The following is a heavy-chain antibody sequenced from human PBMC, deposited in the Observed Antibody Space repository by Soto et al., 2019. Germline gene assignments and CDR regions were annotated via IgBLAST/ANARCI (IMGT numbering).Heavy chain of an antibody. J-gene: IGHJ3*01. Sequence: EVQLVESGGGLVQPGRSLRLSCAASGFTFVDYAMHWVRQAPGQGLEWVSGISWDGGYKGYADSVKGRFNISRDNAKKSLYLEMNSLRVEDTALYYCAKDEGYCNSISCKDAFDYWGQGTTVTVS. CDR2: ISWDGGYK. V-gene: IGHV3-9*01. CDR3: AKDEGYCNSISCKDAFDY. D-gene: IGHD2-2*01. CDR1: GFTFVDYA.